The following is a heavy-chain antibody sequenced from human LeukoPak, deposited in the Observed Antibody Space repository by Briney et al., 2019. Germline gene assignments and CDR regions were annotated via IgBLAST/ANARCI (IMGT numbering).Heavy chain of an antibody. D-gene: IGHD3-10*01. Sequence: GESLKISCKDSGYSFTSYWIGWVRQMPGKGLEWMGIIYPGDSDTRYSPSFQGQVTISADKSISTAYLQWSSLKASDTAMYYCARWREYYYGSGSYYNQWYFDYWGQGTLVTVSS. V-gene: IGHV5-51*01. CDR2: IYPGDSDT. CDR1: GYSFTSYW. CDR3: ARWREYYYGSGSYYNQWYFDY. J-gene: IGHJ4*02.